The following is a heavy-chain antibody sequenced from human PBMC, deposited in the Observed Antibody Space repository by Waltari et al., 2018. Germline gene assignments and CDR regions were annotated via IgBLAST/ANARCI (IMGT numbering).Heavy chain of an antibody. D-gene: IGHD2-2*01. CDR3: AREDIVVVPAARGGMDV. J-gene: IGHJ6*02. CDR2: ISYDGSNK. V-gene: IGHV3-30*01. CDR1: GFTFSSYA. Sequence: QVQLVESGGGVVQPGRSLRLSCAASGFTFSSYAMHWVRQAPGRGLEWVEVISYDGSNKYYADSVKGRFTISRDNSKNTLYLQMNSLRAEDTAVYYCAREDIVVVPAARGGMDVWGQGTTVTVSS.